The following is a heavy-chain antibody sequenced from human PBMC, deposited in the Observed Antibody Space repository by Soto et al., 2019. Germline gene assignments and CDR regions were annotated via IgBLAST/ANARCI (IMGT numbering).Heavy chain of an antibody. J-gene: IGHJ4*02. D-gene: IGHD6-13*01. CDR3: AKDRGYSSSWHYYFDY. CDR1: GFTLNIYG. Sequence: GGSLRLSCAASGFTLNIYGMHWVRQAPDKGLEWVAVISYDGSNKFYADSVRGRFTISRDNSKNTLYLQMNSLRAEDTAVYYCAKDRGYSSSWHYYFDYWGQGTLVTVSS. CDR2: ISYDGSNK. V-gene: IGHV3-30*18.